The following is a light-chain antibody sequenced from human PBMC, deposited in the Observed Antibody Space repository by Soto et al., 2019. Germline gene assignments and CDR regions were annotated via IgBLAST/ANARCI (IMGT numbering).Light chain of an antibody. CDR3: QSYDSSLSGYV. CDR2: GNS. V-gene: IGLV1-40*01. J-gene: IGLJ1*01. Sequence: ALAQPPSVSGAPGQRVTISCTGSSSNIGAGYDVHWYQQLPGTAPKLIIFGNSNRPSGVPDRFSGSKSGTSASLAISGLQAEDEADYYCQSYDSSLSGYVFGTGTKVTAL. CDR1: SSNIGAGYD.